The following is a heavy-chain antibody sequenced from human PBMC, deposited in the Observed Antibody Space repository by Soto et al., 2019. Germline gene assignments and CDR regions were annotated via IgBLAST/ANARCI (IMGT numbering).Heavy chain of an antibody. CDR3: ARLPIIAVAGTEYFQH. Sequence: PGESLKIPCKGSGYSFTSYWIGWVRQMPGKGLEWMGIIYPGDSDTRYSPSFQGQVTISADKSISTAYLQWSSLKASDTAMYYCARLPIIAVAGTEYFQHWGQGTLVTVSS. CDR2: IYPGDSDT. CDR1: GYSFTSYW. J-gene: IGHJ1*01. V-gene: IGHV5-51*01. D-gene: IGHD6-19*01.